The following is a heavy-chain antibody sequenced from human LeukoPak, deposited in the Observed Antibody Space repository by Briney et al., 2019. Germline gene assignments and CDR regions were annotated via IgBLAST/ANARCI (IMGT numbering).Heavy chain of an antibody. V-gene: IGHV2-5*02. J-gene: IGHJ4*02. CDR3: THSGYFDSSGPLPPDY. D-gene: IGHD3-22*01. Sequence: ASGPTLVKPTQTLTLTCTFSGFSLSTSGVGVGWIRQPPGKALESLALIYWDDDKRYSPSLKSRLTITKDTSKNQVVLTMTNMDPVDTATYYCTHSGYFDSSGPLPPDYWGQGTLVTVSS. CDR1: GFSLSTSGVG. CDR2: IYWDDDK.